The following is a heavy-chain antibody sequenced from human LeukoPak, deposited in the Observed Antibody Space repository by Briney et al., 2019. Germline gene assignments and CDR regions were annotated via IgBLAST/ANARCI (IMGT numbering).Heavy chain of an antibody. J-gene: IGHJ6*03. CDR1: GGSNSSYY. Sequence: SETLSLTCTVSGGSNSSYYWSWIRQPPGKGLEWIGYIYYNGSTNYNPSLKSRVTISVATSKNQFFLKLSSVTAADTAVYYCARDSDFWSGHYYMDVWGKGTTVTVSS. D-gene: IGHD3-3*01. V-gene: IGHV4-59*01. CDR3: ARDSDFWSGHYYMDV. CDR2: IYYNGST.